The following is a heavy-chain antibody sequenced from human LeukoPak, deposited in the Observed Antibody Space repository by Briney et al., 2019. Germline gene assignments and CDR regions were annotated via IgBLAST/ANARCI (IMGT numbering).Heavy chain of an antibody. CDR3: ARDGYSNYYYGMYF. Sequence: GGSLRLSCAASGFAISRHGMHWVRQAPGKGLEWVAVIYSDGSKTFYVGSVKGRFTISRDISKNTLYLQMNSLRVEDTAVYYCARDGYSNYYYGMYFWGQGTMVTVSS. CDR2: IYSDGSKT. J-gene: IGHJ6*02. D-gene: IGHD4-11*01. CDR1: GFAISRHG. V-gene: IGHV3-33*01.